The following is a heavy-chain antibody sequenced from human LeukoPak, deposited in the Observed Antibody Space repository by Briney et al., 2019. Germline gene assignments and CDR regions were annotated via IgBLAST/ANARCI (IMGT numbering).Heavy chain of an antibody. CDR1: GFTFSSYA. Sequence: SGGSLRLSCAASGFTFSSYAMSWVRQAPGKGLEWVSAISGSGGSTYYADSVKGRFTISRNNSKNTLYLQMNSLRAEDTAVYYCAKESDYSNGDNWFDPWGQGTLVTVSS. J-gene: IGHJ5*02. CDR3: AKESDYSNGDNWFDP. V-gene: IGHV3-23*01. D-gene: IGHD4-11*01. CDR2: ISGSGGST.